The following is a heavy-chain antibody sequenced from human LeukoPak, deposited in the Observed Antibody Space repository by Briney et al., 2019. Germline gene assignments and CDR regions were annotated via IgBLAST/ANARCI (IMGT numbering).Heavy chain of an antibody. Sequence: GGSLRLSCAASGFTFNSYWMTWLRQAPGKGLEWVAVISYDGSNKYYADSVKGRFTISRDNSKNTLYLQMNSLRAEDTAVYYCAKSPPGIAVAGTFLSYWGQGTLVIVSS. V-gene: IGHV3-30*18. J-gene: IGHJ4*02. CDR2: ISYDGSNK. CDR1: GFTFNSYW. D-gene: IGHD6-19*01. CDR3: AKSPPGIAVAGTFLSY.